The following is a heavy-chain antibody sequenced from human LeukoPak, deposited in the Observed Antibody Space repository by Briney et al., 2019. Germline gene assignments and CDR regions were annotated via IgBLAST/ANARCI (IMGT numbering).Heavy chain of an antibody. V-gene: IGHV3-48*01. CDR1: GFTFSSYS. Sequence: GGSLRLSCAASGFTFSSYSMNWVRQAPGKGLEWVSYISSSSSTIYYADSVKGRFTISRDNAKNSLYLQMNSLRAEDTAVYYCAKGPSRNYYGSGSFDYWGQGTLVTVSS. J-gene: IGHJ4*02. CDR2: ISSSSSTI. D-gene: IGHD3-10*01. CDR3: AKGPSRNYYGSGSFDY.